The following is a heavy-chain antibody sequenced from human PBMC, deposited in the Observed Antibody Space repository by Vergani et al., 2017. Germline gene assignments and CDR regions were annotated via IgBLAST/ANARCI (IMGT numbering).Heavy chain of an antibody. D-gene: IGHD2-15*01. Sequence: QVQLVQSGAEVKKPGSSVKVSCKASGGTFSSYAISWVRQAPGQGLEWMGGIIPIFGTANYAQKFQGRVTITADESTSTAYMELSSLRSEDTAVYYCARGTPGGYCSGGSCYSPNWYFDLWGRGTLVTVSS. V-gene: IGHV1-69*01. CDR1: GGTFSSYA. CDR2: IIPIFGTA. CDR3: ARGTPGGYCSGGSCYSPNWYFDL. J-gene: IGHJ2*01.